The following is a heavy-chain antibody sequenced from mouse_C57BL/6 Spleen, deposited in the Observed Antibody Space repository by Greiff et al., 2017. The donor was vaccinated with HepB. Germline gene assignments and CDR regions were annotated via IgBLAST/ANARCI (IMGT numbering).Heavy chain of an antibody. CDR1: GFTFSSYG. V-gene: IGHV5-6*01. J-gene: IGHJ3*01. CDR2: ISSGGSYT. D-gene: IGHD6-2*01. CDR3: ASLLFY. Sequence: EVKLMESGGDLVKPGGSLKLSCAASGFTFSSYGMSWVRQTPDKRLEWVATISSGGSYTYYPDSVKGRFTISRDNAKNTLYLQMSSLKSEDTAMYYCASLLFYWGQGTLVTVSA.